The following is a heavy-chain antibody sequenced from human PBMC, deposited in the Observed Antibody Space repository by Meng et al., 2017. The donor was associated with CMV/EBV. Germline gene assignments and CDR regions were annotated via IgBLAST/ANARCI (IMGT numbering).Heavy chain of an antibody. J-gene: IGHJ4*02. V-gene: IGHV4-39*01. CDR2: IYYSGST. CDR3: ARGTANWGLYFDY. CDR1: GGSISSSSYY. D-gene: IGHD7-27*01. Sequence: GSLRLSCTVSGGSISSSSYYWGWIRQPPGKGLEWIGSIYYSGSTYYNPSLKSRVTISVDTSKNQFSLKLSSVTAADTSVYYCARGTANWGLYFDYWGQGTLVTVSS.